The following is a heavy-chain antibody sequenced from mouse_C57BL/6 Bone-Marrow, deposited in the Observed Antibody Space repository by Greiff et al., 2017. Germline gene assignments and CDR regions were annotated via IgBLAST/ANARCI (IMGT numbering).Heavy chain of an antibody. Sequence: VHVKQSGPELVKPGASVKIPCKASGYTFTDYNMDWVKQSHGKSLEWIGDINPNNGGTIYNQKFKGKATLTVDKSSSTAYMELRSLTSEDTAVYYCARWYYYGTPSYWYFDVWGTGTTVTVSS. J-gene: IGHJ1*03. CDR2: INPNNGGT. V-gene: IGHV1-18*01. CDR3: ARWYYYGTPSYWYFDV. D-gene: IGHD1-1*01. CDR1: GYTFTDYN.